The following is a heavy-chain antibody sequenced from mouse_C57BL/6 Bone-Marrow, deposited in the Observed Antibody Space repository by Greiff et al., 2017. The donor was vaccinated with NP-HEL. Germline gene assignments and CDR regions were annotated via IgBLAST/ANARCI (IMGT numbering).Heavy chain of an antibody. J-gene: IGHJ2*01. CDR2: IYPGDGDT. CDR1: GYAFSSSW. Sequence: VQLQQSGPELVKPGASVKISCKASGYAFSSSWMNWVKQRPGKGLEGIGRIYPGDGDTNYNGKFKGKATLTADNSASTAYMQLSSLTSDDYAVYCCARSDWDYYGSSGDYWGQGTTLTVSS. CDR3: ARSDWDYYGSSGDY. V-gene: IGHV1-82*01. D-gene: IGHD1-1*01.